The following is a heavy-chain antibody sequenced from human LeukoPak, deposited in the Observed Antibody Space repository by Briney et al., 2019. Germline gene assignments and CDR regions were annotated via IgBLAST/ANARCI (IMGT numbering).Heavy chain of an antibody. D-gene: IGHD4-11*01. CDR3: AKDAQRGFDYSNTLEY. Sequence: GGSLRLSCAASKFTFIHYGMHWVRQAPGKGLQWVAVIWSDGSNQYCADSVKGRFTISRDNSNNMVYLQMNSLRADDTGVYYCAKDAQRGFDYSNTLEYWGQGALVSVSS. V-gene: IGHV3-33*06. CDR2: IWSDGSNQ. J-gene: IGHJ4*02. CDR1: KFTFIHYG.